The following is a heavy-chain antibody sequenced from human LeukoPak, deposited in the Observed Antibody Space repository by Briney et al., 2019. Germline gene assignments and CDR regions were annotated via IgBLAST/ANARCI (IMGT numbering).Heavy chain of an antibody. D-gene: IGHD7-27*01. V-gene: IGHV1-46*01. J-gene: IGHJ4*02. Sequence: ASVKVSCKTPGYTFTSYHIHWVRQAPGQGLEWMGIIDPGYTATTYAQKFQGRLTMTTDTSTSAVYMELNSLRSEDTAVYYCTRDGGNWGDSDYWGQGTLVTVSS. CDR2: IDPGYTAT. CDR1: GYTFTSYH. CDR3: TRDGGNWGDSDY.